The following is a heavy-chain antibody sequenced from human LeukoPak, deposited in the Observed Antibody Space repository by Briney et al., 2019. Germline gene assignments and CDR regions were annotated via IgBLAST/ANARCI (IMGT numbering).Heavy chain of an antibody. J-gene: IGHJ4*02. CDR3: AKDLGRYRNNYFDC. CDR2: ISGSGGGT. V-gene: IGHV3-23*01. CDR1: GFTVSSSYA. D-gene: IGHD1-26*01. Sequence: GGSLRLSCAASGFTVSSSYAMSWVRQAPEKGLEWVSTISGSGGGTYYADSVKGRFTISRDDSKSTLYLQMNSLRAEDTAVYYCAKDLGRYRNNYFDCWGQGTLITVSS.